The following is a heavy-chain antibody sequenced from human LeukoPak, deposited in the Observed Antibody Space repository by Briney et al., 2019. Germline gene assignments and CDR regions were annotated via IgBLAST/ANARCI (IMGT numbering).Heavy chain of an antibody. CDR3: ARHYDRTFDY. CDR2: SIGSGGST. V-gene: IGHV3-23*01. D-gene: IGHD3-22*01. J-gene: IGHJ4*02. CDR1: GFTFSSYA. Sequence: GGSLRLSCAASGFTFSSYAMGWVRQAPGKGLEWVSSSIGSGGSTYYADSVKGRFTISRDISKNTLYLQMNSLRAEDTAVYYCARHYDRTFDYWGQGTLVTVSS.